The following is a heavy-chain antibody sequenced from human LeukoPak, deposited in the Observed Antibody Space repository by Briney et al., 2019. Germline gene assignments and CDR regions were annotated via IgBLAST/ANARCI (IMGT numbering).Heavy chain of an antibody. J-gene: IGHJ5*02. D-gene: IGHD3-10*01. CDR2: ISGSGGST. CDR1: GFTFSSYG. CDR3: ARGTTVRGVPSFDP. V-gene: IGHV3-23*01. Sequence: GGSLRLSCAASGFTFSSYGMSWVRQAPGKGLEWVSAISGSGGSTYYADSVKGRFTISRDNAKNSLYLQMNSLRAEDTAVYYCARGTTVRGVPSFDPWGQGTLVTVSS.